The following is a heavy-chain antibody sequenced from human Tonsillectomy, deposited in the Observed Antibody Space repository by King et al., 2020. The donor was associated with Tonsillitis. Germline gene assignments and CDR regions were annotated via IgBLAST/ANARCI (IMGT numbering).Heavy chain of an antibody. J-gene: IGHJ4*02. CDR3: ARGFGYCGGDCYFDY. Sequence: VQLVESGGGLIQPGGSLKLSCAASGFTVISTYMSWVRQAPGKGLEWGSVVYSGGTTYHADSVKGRFTISRENSKNTLYLQMNSLRPEDTTVYYLARGFGYCGGDCYFDYWGQGTLVTVSS. D-gene: IGHD2-21*02. V-gene: IGHV3-53*01. CDR1: GFTVISTY. CDR2: VYSGGTT.